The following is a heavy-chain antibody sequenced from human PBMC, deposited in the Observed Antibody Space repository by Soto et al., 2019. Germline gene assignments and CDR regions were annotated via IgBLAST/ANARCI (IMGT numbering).Heavy chain of an antibody. CDR2: INPSGGST. J-gene: IGHJ3*02. Sequence: QVQLVQSGAEVKKPGASVKVSCKASGYTFTSYYMHWVRQAPGQGLEWMGIINPSGGSTSYAQKCQGRVTMTRDTSTSTVYMELSSLRSEDTAVYYCARDLERDAFDIWGQGTMVTVSS. CDR1: GYTFTSYY. D-gene: IGHD3-3*01. V-gene: IGHV1-46*01. CDR3: ARDLERDAFDI.